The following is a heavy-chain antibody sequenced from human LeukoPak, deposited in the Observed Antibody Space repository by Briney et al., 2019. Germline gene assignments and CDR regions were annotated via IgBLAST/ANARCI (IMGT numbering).Heavy chain of an antibody. D-gene: IGHD6-13*01. V-gene: IGHV1-8*01. CDR1: GYTFTSYD. J-gene: IGHJ3*02. CDR3: ARGAIAAAKRDAFDI. Sequence: ASVKVSCKASGYTFTSYDINWVRQATGQGLEWMGWMNPNSGNTGYAQKFQGRVTMIRNTSISTAYMELSSLRSEDTAVYYCARGAIAAAKRDAFDIWGQGTMVTVSS. CDR2: MNPNSGNT.